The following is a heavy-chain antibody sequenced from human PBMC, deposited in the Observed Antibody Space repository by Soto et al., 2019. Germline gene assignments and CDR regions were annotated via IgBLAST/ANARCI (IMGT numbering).Heavy chain of an antibody. J-gene: IGHJ5*02. CDR1: GGSFSGYY. CDR3: ARRPDIAARIGWFDP. D-gene: IGHD6-6*01. V-gene: IGHV4-34*01. CDR2: INHSGST. Sequence: SETLSLTCAVYGGSFSGYYWSWIRQPPGKGLEWIGEINHSGSTNYNPSLKSRVTISVDTSKNQFSLKLSSVTAADTAVYYWARRPDIAARIGWFDPWGQGTLVTVSS.